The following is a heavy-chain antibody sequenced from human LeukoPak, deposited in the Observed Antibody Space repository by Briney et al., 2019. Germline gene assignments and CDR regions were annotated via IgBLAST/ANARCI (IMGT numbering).Heavy chain of an antibody. CDR3: ASNRRLGYCSSTSCLLED. V-gene: IGHV1-2*02. CDR1: GYTFTSYG. Sequence: ASVKVSCKASGYTFTSYGISWVRQAPGQGLEWMGWINPNSGGTNYAQKFQGRVTMTRDTSISTAYMELSRLRSDDTAVYYCASNRRLGYCSSTSCLLEDWGQGTLVTVSS. D-gene: IGHD2-2*01. J-gene: IGHJ4*02. CDR2: INPNSGGT.